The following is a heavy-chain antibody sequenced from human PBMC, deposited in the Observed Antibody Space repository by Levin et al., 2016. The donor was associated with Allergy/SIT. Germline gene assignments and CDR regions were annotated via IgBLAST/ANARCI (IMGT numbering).Heavy chain of an antibody. V-gene: IGHV3-13*05. CDR3: VRGGYYYYYMDV. CDR2: INSAGDP. J-gene: IGHJ6*03. Sequence: GESLKISCAASGFTFSSYDMHWVRQVTGHGLEWVSVINSAGDPFYSDSVKGRFTISRENAKNSVHLQMNSLRAGDTAVYYCVRGGYYYYYMDVWGKGTTVTVS. CDR1: GFTFSSYD.